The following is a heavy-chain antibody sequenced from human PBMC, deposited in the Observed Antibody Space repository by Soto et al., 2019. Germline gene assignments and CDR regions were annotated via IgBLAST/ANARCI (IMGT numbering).Heavy chain of an antibody. V-gene: IGHV4-4*02. CDR1: GGSISSSNW. J-gene: IGHJ6*02. Sequence: SETLSLTCAVSGGSISSSNWWSWVRQPPGKELEWIGEIYHSGSTNYIPFLKSRVTISVDKSKDQFSLKLSSVTAADTAVYYCARGQLRVTGYYYYYGMDVWGQGTTVTVSS. D-gene: IGHD4-17*01. CDR3: ARGQLRVTGYYYYYGMDV. CDR2: IYHSGST.